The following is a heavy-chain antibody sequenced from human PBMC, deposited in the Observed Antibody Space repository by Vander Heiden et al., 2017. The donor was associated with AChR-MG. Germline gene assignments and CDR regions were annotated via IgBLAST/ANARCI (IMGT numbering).Heavy chain of an antibody. V-gene: IGHV3-30*18. CDR2: ISYDGSNK. CDR1: GFTFSSYG. CDR3: AKRHRPFVGATRGLDY. J-gene: IGHJ4*02. D-gene: IGHD1-26*01. Sequence: QVQLVESGGGVVQPGRSLRLSCAASGFTFSSYGMHWVRQAPGKGLEWVAVISYDGSNKYYADSVKGRFTISRDNSKNTLYLQMNSLRAEDTAVYYCAKRHRPFVGATRGLDYWGQGTLVTVSS.